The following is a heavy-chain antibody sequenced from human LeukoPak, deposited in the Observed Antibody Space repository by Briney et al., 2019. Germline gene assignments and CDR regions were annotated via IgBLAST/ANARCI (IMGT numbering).Heavy chain of an antibody. Sequence: GGSLRLSCAASGFTFSSYSMHWVRQAPGKGLEWVSSVSSSATYIYYADSVKGRFTISRDNSKNTLYLQMNSLRPEDTAVYYCARYGDSSYYWGQGTLVTVSS. D-gene: IGHD5-18*01. CDR1: GFTFSSYS. J-gene: IGHJ4*02. V-gene: IGHV3-21*01. CDR2: VSSSATYI. CDR3: ARYGDSSYY.